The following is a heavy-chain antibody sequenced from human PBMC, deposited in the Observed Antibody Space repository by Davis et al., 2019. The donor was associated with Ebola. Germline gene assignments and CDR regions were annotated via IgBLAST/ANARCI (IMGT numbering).Heavy chain of an antibody. Sequence: MPSETLSLTCTVSGYSISSGYYWGWIRQPPGKGLEWIAYFSHSGRSNDNPSLRSRIIISVDTSKSQLPLKLSSVTAADTAMYYCARRGTSSWYAGWFDPWGQGTLVTVSS. J-gene: IGHJ5*02. CDR2: FSHSGRS. V-gene: IGHV4-38-2*02. D-gene: IGHD6-13*01. CDR3: ARRGTSSWYAGWFDP. CDR1: GYSISSGYY.